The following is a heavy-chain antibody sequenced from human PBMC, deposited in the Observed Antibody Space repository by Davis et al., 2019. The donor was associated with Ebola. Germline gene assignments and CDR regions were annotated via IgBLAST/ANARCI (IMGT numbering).Heavy chain of an antibody. CDR2: IYPGDSDT. Sequence: GGSLRLSCKGSGYSFTSYWIGWVRQMPGKGLEWMGIIYPGDSDTRYSPSFQGQVTISADKSINTVYLQWSSLKASDTAMYFGARSDDMAGKPSEDFWGQGTLVTVSS. CDR3: ARSDDMAGKPSEDF. CDR1: GYSFTSYW. V-gene: IGHV5-51*01. D-gene: IGHD6-19*01. J-gene: IGHJ4*02.